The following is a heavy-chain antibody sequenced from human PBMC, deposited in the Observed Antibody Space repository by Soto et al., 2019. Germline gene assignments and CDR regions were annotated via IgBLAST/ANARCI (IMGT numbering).Heavy chain of an antibody. Sequence: PGGSLRLSWAAFGFTFSSHAMGWLRQAPGAGPEWVAFVDGSGGDTSYADSVKGRFTISRDNSDNSLFLHMNSLRAEDTGRYFCAKEIFAAAYAATSAFDLWGQGTLVTVSS. CDR2: VDGSGGDT. CDR3: AKEIFAAAYAATSAFDL. CDR1: GFTFSSHA. J-gene: IGHJ4*02. D-gene: IGHD2-8*01. V-gene: IGHV3-23*01.